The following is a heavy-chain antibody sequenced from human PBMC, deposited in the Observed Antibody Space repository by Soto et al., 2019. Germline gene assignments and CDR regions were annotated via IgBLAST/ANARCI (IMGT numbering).Heavy chain of an antibody. J-gene: IGHJ4*02. Sequence: QLQLQESGPGLVKPSETLSLTCTVSGGSISSSSYYWGWIRQPPGKGLEWIGRIYYSGSTYYNPSRKSRVTISVDTSKNQFSLKLSSVTAADTAVYYCARLTHCIGFPYWGQGNLVTVSS. CDR3: ARLTHCIGFPY. CDR2: IYYSGST. CDR1: GGSISSSSYY. V-gene: IGHV4-39*01. D-gene: IGHD2-21*01.